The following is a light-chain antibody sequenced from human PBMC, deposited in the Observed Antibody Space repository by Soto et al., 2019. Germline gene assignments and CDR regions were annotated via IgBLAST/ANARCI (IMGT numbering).Light chain of an antibody. J-gene: IGKJ3*01. V-gene: IGKV3-20*01. CDR2: GAS. CDR3: QQYTTSPFT. Sequence: IVLTQSPGTLSLSPGESATLSCRASQSVGSGYLAWYQQKPGQAPRLLIYGASIRATGIPDRFTGSGSGTHFTLTISRLEPEDFALYYCQQYTTSPFTFGPGTKVDVK. CDR1: QSVGSGY.